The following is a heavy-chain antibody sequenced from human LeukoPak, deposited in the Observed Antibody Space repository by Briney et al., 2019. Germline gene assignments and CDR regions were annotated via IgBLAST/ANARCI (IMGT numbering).Heavy chain of an antibody. CDR1: GYSFTNYW. CDR2: IYPGDSDT. CDR3: ARRDYYDATGYTH. Sequence: GESLQISCRGSGYSFTNYWIGWVRQLPGKGLEWMGIIYPGDSDTRYSPSFQGQVTISADKSITAAYLEWSSLKASDTAMYYCARRDYYDATGYTHWGQGTLVTVSS. D-gene: IGHD3-22*01. V-gene: IGHV5-51*01. J-gene: IGHJ4*02.